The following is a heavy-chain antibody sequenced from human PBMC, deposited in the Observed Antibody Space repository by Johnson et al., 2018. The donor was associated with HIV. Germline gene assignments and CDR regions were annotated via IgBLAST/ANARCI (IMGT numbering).Heavy chain of an antibody. Sequence: EVQVVESGGGVVQPGRSLRLSCAASGFTFSSYGMHWVRQAPGKGLECLSYISSSGISIYYIDSVKGRFTFSRDNANNSLYLQMSSLRAEVTAVYFCARVSTPCAGCYVGYACDRWGQGTMVTVSS. V-gene: IGHV3-48*04. CDR3: ARVSTPCAGCYVGYACDR. CDR2: ISSSGISI. J-gene: IGHJ3*01. D-gene: IGHD2-15*01. CDR1: GFTFSSYG.